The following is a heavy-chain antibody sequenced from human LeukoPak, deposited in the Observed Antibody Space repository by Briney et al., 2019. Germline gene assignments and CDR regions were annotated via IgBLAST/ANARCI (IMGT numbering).Heavy chain of an antibody. D-gene: IGHD2-2*03. CDR2: ISGSDGRT. Sequence: GGSLRLSCAASGFTFSSYAMSWVRQAPGKGLEWVSAISGSDGRTYYTDSVKGRFTISRDNSKNTLYLLMNSLKAEDTAVYYCAKDPGYCSSTSCHGYADGFDVWGQGTMVTVSS. CDR1: GFTFSSYA. V-gene: IGHV3-23*01. J-gene: IGHJ3*01. CDR3: AKDPGYCSSTSCHGYADGFDV.